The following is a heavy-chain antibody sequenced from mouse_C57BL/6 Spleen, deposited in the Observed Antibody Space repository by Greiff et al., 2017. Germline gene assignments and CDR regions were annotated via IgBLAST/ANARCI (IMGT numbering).Heavy chain of an antibody. CDR2: ISYDGSN. CDR3: ARDDGYYSNYYAMDY. CDR1: GYSITSGYY. D-gene: IGHD2-5*01. J-gene: IGHJ4*01. V-gene: IGHV3-6*01. Sequence: EVKLVESGPGLVKPSQSLSLTCSVTGYSITSGYYWNWIRQFPGNKLEWMGYISYDGSNNYNPSLKNRISITRDTSKNQFFLKLNSVTTEDTATYYCARDDGYYSNYYAMDYWGQGTSVTVSS.